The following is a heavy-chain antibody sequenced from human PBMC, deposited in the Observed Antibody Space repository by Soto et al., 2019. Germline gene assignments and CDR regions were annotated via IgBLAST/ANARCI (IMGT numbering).Heavy chain of an antibody. J-gene: IGHJ3*02. CDR2: IGHDGSTK. CDR1: GFTFSRYG. V-gene: IGHV3-33*01. D-gene: IGHD5-12*01. Sequence: QVHLVESGAGVVQPGRSLRLSCAASGFTFSRYGMNWVRQAPGKGLEWVAGIGHDGSTKYYADSVKGRLTISRDNSKNTMTLQMNNRPVEPTAVYYWARDMVSYSGYGHAFDIWGQGKMVTVSS. CDR3: ARDMVSYSGYGHAFDI.